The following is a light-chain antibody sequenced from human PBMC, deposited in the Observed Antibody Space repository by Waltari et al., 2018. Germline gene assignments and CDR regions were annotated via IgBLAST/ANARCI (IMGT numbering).Light chain of an antibody. CDR3: SSYISSSTLEL. V-gene: IGLV2-14*03. Sequence: QSALTQPASVSGSPGRSTTISCTGPSSDVGGYTYVSWYQQHPGKAPKLMIYDVSNRPSGVSNRFSGSKSGNTASLTISGLQAEDEADYYCSSYISSSTLELFGGGTSLTVL. J-gene: IGLJ2*01. CDR2: DVS. CDR1: SSDVGGYTY.